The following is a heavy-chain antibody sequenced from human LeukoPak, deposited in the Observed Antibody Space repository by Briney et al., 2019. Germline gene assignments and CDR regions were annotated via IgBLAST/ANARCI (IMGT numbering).Heavy chain of an antibody. D-gene: IGHD2-15*01. J-gene: IGHJ4*02. Sequence: GGSLRLSCVASGSTFSNYAMSWVRQAPGKGLEWVAAISGSDESTRYADSVKGRFTISRDNSKNTLYLQMNSLRAEDTAVYYCAKDHGWLAYTWGQGSLVSVSS. CDR1: GSTFSNYA. CDR3: AKDHGWLAYT. V-gene: IGHV3-23*01. CDR2: ISGSDEST.